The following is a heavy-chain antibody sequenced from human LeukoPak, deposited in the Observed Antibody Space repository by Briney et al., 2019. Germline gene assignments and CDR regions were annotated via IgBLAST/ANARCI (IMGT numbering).Heavy chain of an antibody. D-gene: IGHD6-13*01. V-gene: IGHV3-11*06. CDR2: ISSSSTYT. J-gene: IGHJ1*01. Sequence: PGGSLRLSCLASGFPFTNYWMSWIRQAPGKGLEWVSYISSSSTYTHYADSVKGRFTISRDNAKNSLYLQMNSLRAEDTAVFYCARPSRPYRSSEYFQHWGQGTLVIVSS. CDR3: ARPSRPYRSSEYFQH. CDR1: GFPFTNYW.